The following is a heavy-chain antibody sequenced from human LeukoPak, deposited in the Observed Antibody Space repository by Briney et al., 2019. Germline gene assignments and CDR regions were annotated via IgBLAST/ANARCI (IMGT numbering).Heavy chain of an antibody. J-gene: IGHJ5*01. CDR2: IYHTGHS. CDR3: ARHCIGGTCYDS. Sequence: TSEALSLACTVSGVSISDFYWSWIRQPPGEGLEWIGYIYHTGHSNYNPSLKGRVTMSVDTSKNHLSLNLTTVTAADSAVYYCARHCIGGTCYDSWGQGTLVTVSS. V-gene: IGHV4-59*08. CDR1: GVSISDFY. D-gene: IGHD2-15*01.